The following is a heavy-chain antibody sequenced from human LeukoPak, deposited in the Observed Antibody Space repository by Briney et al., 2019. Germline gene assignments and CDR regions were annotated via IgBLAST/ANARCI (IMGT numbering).Heavy chain of an antibody. V-gene: IGHV3-33*01. Sequence: PGRSLRLSCAASGFTFSSYGMHWVRQAPGKGLEWVAVIWYDGSNKYYAYSVKGRFTISRDNSKNTLYLQMNSLRAEDTAVYHCARDSSDFWSGYYNNYFDYWGQGTLVTVSS. CDR1: GFTFSSYG. J-gene: IGHJ4*02. CDR2: IWYDGSNK. CDR3: ARDSSDFWSGYYNNYFDY. D-gene: IGHD3-3*01.